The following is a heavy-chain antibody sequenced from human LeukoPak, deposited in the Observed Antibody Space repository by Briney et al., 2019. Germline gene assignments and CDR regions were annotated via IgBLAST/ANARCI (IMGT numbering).Heavy chain of an antibody. Sequence: PGGSLRLSCAASGFTFSSYEMNWVRQAPGKGLEWVSYISSSGSTIYYADSVKGRFTISRDNAKSSLYLQMNSLRAEDTAVYYCARVAPYYDSSGYYFSHFDYWGQGTLVTVSS. J-gene: IGHJ4*02. D-gene: IGHD3-22*01. CDR3: ARVAPYYDSSGYYFSHFDY. CDR1: GFTFSSYE. CDR2: ISSSGSTI. V-gene: IGHV3-48*03.